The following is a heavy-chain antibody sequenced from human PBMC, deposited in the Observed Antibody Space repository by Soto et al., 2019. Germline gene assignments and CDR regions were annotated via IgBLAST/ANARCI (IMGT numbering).Heavy chain of an antibody. D-gene: IGHD1-26*01. J-gene: IGHJ6*02. CDR2: IKQDGSEK. Sequence: GGSLRLSCAASGFTFSSYWMSWVRQAPGKGLEWVANIKQDGSEKYYVDSVKGRFTISRDNAKNSLYLQMNSLRAEDTAVYYCAREGEGSGSYPEHYYYYGMDVWGQGTTVTVSS. V-gene: IGHV3-7*03. CDR3: AREGEGSGSYPEHYYYYGMDV. CDR1: GFTFSSYW.